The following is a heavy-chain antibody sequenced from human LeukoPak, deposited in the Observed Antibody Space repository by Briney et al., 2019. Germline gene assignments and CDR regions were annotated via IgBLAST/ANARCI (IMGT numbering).Heavy chain of an antibody. CDR2: IIPIFGTA. CDR1: GGTFSSYA. Sequence: ASVTVSCKASGGTFSSYAISWVRQAPGQGLEWMGGIIPIFGTANYAQKFQGRVTITADKSTSTAYMELSSLRSEDTAVYYCASSNGYSSGWYLPITDYWGQGTLVTVSS. CDR3: ASSNGYSSGWYLPITDY. V-gene: IGHV1-69*06. J-gene: IGHJ4*02. D-gene: IGHD6-19*01.